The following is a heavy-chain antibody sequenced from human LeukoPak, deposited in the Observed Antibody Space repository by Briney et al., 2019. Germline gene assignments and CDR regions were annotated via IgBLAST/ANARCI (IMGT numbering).Heavy chain of an antibody. J-gene: IGHJ4*02. CDR1: GYTFTSYD. CDR3: ARGLITMVRGVRVFDY. Sequence: ASVKVSCKASGYTFTSYDINWVRQATGQGLEWMGWMNPNSGNTGYAQRFQGRVTITRNTSISTAYMELSSLRSEDTAVYYCARGLITMVRGVRVFDYWVQGTLVTVSS. D-gene: IGHD3-10*01. CDR2: MNPNSGNT. V-gene: IGHV1-8*03.